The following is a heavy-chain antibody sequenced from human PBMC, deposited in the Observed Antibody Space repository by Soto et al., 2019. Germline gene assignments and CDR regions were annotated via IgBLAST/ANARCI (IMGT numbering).Heavy chain of an antibody. CDR3: ARVMMVRGVVFEY. D-gene: IGHD3-10*01. V-gene: IGHV3-53*01. J-gene: IGHJ4*02. Sequence: SLRLSCAVSGFSVSSTYMSWVRQAPGKGLEWVSVMYSGRSAYYADSVKGRFSISRENSKNTLSLQMNSLRAEDTAVYYCARVMMVRGVVFEYWGRGTLVTVSS. CDR2: MYSGRSA. CDR1: GFSVSSTY.